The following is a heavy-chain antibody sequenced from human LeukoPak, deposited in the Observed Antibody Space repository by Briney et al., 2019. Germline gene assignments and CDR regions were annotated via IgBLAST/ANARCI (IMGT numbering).Heavy chain of an antibody. CDR1: GFTFSSYA. V-gene: IGHV3-30*04. Sequence: GGSLRLSCAASGFTFSSYAMHWVRQAPGKGLEWVAVISYDGSNKYYADSVKGRSTISRDNSKNTLYLQMNSLRAEDTAVYYCARDYYDSSGYYPLGYWGQGTLVTVSS. CDR2: ISYDGSNK. J-gene: IGHJ4*02. D-gene: IGHD3-22*01. CDR3: ARDYYDSSGYYPLGY.